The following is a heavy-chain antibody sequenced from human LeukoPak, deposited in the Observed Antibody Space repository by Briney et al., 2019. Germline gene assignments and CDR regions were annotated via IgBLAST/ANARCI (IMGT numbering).Heavy chain of an antibody. CDR2: IYYSGST. D-gene: IGHD6-19*01. V-gene: IGHV4-59*08. CDR1: GGSISSYY. Sequence: SETLSLTCTVSGGSISSYYWSWIRQPPGKGLEWIGYIYYSGSTNYNPSLKSRVTISVDTSKNQFSLKLNSVTAADTAVYYCVRHIAVAGTLYYGMDVWGQGTTVTVSS. CDR3: VRHIAVAGTLYYGMDV. J-gene: IGHJ6*02.